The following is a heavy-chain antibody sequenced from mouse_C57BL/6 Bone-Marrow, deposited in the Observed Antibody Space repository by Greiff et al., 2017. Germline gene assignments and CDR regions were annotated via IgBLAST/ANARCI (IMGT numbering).Heavy chain of an antibody. V-gene: IGHV1-80*01. CDR1: GYAFSSYW. J-gene: IGHJ4*01. D-gene: IGHD2-4*01. Sequence: QVQLKESGAELVKPGASVKISCKASGYAFSSYWMNWVKQRPGKGLEWIGQIYPGDGDTNYNGKFKGKATLTADKSSSTAYMQLSSLTSEDSAVYFCANIYYDYDDAMDYWGQGTSVTVSS. CDR3: ANIYYDYDDAMDY. CDR2: IYPGDGDT.